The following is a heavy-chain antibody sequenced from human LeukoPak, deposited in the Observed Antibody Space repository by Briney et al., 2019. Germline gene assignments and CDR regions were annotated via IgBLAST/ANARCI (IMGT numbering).Heavy chain of an antibody. CDR3: ARDYDVIPAAGNGMDV. J-gene: IGHJ6*02. V-gene: IGHV1-2*02. D-gene: IGHD2-2*01. Sequence: ASVKVSCKASGYTFTGYYMHWVRQAPGQGLEWMGWINPNSGGTNYAQNVQGRVTMTKDTSTSTAYMELTSLRSDDTAVYYCARDYDVIPAAGNGMDVWGQGTTVAVSS. CDR2: INPNSGGT. CDR1: GYTFTGYY.